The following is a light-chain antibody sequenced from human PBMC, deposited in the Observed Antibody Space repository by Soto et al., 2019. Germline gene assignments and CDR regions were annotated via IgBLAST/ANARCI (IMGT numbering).Light chain of an antibody. V-gene: IGKV3-15*01. CDR1: QSVSGD. J-gene: IGKJ5*01. Sequence: ETVMTQSPATLSVSPGERTTLSCRASQSVSGDLAWYQQKPGQAPRLLIYGASTRATGFPARFSGSGSGTEFTLTISSLQSEDFAVYYCQQYGNWPLTFGQGTRLEIK. CDR3: QQYGNWPLT. CDR2: GAS.